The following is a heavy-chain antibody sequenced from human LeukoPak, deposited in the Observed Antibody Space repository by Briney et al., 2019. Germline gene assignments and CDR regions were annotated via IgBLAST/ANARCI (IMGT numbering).Heavy chain of an antibody. CDR3: ARSSAPLQVGDFDY. CDR1: GFTVSSNY. D-gene: IGHD1-26*01. J-gene: IGHJ4*02. CDR2: IYSGGST. V-gene: IGHV3-66*01. Sequence: GGSLRVSCAASGFTVSSNYMSWVRQAPGKGLEWVSVIYSGGSTYYADSVKGRLTISRDNSKNTLYLQINSLRAEDTAVYYCARSSAPLQVGDFDYWGQGTLVTVSS.